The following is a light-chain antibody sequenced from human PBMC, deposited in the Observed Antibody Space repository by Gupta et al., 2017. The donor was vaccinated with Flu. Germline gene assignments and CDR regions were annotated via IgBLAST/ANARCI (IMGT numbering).Light chain of an antibody. CDR3: QQYNRWPPYT. CDR2: GAS. J-gene: IGKJ3*01. V-gene: IGKV3-15*01. CDR1: RDINSD. Sequence: EVVMTQSPDTLSVSPGERATLSCRASRDINSDLAWYQQKPGQAPRLLIHGASTRATGIPARFSGSGFGTEYTLTISSLQSEEFAIYYCQQYNRWPPYTFGPGTTVEIK.